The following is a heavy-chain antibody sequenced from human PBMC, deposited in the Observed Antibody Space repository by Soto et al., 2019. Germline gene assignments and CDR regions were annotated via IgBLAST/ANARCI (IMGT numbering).Heavy chain of an antibody. V-gene: IGHV3-74*01. CDR2: INSDGSST. D-gene: IGHD3-22*01. J-gene: IGHJ4*02. CDR1: GFTFSSYW. Sequence: GGSLRLSCATSGFTFSSYWMHWVRQAPGKGLVWVSRINSDGSSTSYADSVKGRFTISRDNAKNTLYLQMNRLRAEDTAVYYCVWGSVEYYYDSSGYYYWADYWGQGTLVTSPQ. CDR3: VWGSVEYYYDSSGYYYWADY.